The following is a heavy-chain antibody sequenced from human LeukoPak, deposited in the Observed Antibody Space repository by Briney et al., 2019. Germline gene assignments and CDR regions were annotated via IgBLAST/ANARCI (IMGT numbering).Heavy chain of an antibody. V-gene: IGHV3-53*01. Sequence: GGSLRLSCSASGFTFSTYWMSWVRQAPGKGLEWVSVIYSGGSTYYADSVKGRFTISRDNSKNTLYLQMNSLRAEDTAVYYCARDTSGDYGAFDIWGQGTMVTVSS. CDR2: IYSGGST. D-gene: IGHD4/OR15-4a*01. J-gene: IGHJ3*02. CDR1: GFTFSTYW. CDR3: ARDTSGDYGAFDI.